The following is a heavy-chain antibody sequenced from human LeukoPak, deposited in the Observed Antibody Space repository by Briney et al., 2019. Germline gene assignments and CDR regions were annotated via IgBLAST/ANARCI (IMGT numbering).Heavy chain of an antibody. Sequence: SETLSLTCSVSGGSFDSKYWSWIRQPPGKGLEWIGYIYTSGSTNFNPSLRSRVAISIDTSKNQFSLKVHSVTAADTAVYYCANYIRSVHYYMDVWGKGTTVIVSS. CDR3: ANYIRSVHYYMDV. V-gene: IGHV4-4*09. D-gene: IGHD4-11*01. CDR2: IYTSGST. CDR1: GGSFDSKY. J-gene: IGHJ6*03.